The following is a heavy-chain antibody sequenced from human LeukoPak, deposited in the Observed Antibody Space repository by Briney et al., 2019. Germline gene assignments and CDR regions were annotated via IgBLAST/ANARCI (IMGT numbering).Heavy chain of an antibody. V-gene: IGHV1-2*02. Sequence: ASVKVSCKASGYTFTGYYMHWVRQAPGQGLEWMGWINPNSGGTNYAQKFQGRVTMTRDTSISTAYMELSRLRSDDTAVYYCARWAVPGIFGVAAKGSFDYWGQGTLVTVSS. CDR2: INPNSGGT. CDR1: GYTFTGYY. CDR3: ARWAVPGIFGVAAKGSFDY. D-gene: IGHD3-3*01. J-gene: IGHJ4*02.